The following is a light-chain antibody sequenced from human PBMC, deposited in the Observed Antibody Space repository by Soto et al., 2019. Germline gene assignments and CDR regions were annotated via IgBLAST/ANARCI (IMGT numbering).Light chain of an antibody. CDR2: AAS. CDR1: QSISSY. CDR3: QQSYSTPPLT. Sequence: DIQMTQSPSCLSASVGDGVTITCRASQSISSYLNWYQQKPGKAPKLPIYAASSLQSGVPSRFSGSGSGTDFTLTISSLQPEDFATYYCQQSYSTPPLTFGGGTKVEIK. J-gene: IGKJ4*01. V-gene: IGKV1-39*01.